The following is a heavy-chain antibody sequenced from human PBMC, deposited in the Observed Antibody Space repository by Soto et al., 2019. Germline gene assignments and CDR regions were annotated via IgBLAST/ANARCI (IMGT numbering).Heavy chain of an antibody. CDR1: GFTFNSLS. CDR2: ISHDGRVT. Sequence: QVQLVESGGGMVQPATSLRLSCAASGFTFNSLSLHWVRQRPDKGLEWVAVISHDGRVTFYADFVKGRFTVSRDNSKNTIYLQVNSLRAEDTAVYYCAREPYGDSQYFDYWGQGTLVTVSS. CDR3: AREPYGDSQYFDY. D-gene: IGHD2-21*02. J-gene: IGHJ4*02. V-gene: IGHV3-30*04.